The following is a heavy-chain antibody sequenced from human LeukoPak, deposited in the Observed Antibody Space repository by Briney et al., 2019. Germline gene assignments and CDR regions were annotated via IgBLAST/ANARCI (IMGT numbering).Heavy chain of an antibody. D-gene: IGHD2-2*01. J-gene: IGHJ5*02. CDR3: ARCSSTNPNWFDP. V-gene: IGHV4-30-2*01. Sequence: SQTLSLTCAVSGGSISSGGYSWSWIRQPPGKGLEWIGYIYHSGSTYYNPSLKSRVTISVDRSKNQFSLKLSSVTAADTAVYYCARCSSTNPNWFDPWGQGTLVTVSS. CDR2: IYHSGST. CDR1: GGSISSGGYS.